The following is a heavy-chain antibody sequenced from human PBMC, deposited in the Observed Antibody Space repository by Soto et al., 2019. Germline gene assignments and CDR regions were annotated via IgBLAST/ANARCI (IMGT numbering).Heavy chain of an antibody. CDR3: ATWVDYGDFEGFDF. J-gene: IGHJ4*02. CDR1: GFTFSSYP. CDR2: ISVNGNNI. V-gene: IGHV3-30-3*02. D-gene: IGHD4-17*01. Sequence: SGFTFSSYPMHWVRQAPGKGPEWVAVISVNGNNIHYGDSVKGRFTMTWDTSITTAYLHLTRLRTNDTATYFCATWVDYGDFEGFDFWGQGTLVTVSS.